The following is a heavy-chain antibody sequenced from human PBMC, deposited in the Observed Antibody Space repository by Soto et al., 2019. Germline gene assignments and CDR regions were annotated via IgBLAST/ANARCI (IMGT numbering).Heavy chain of an antibody. V-gene: IGHV3-23*01. J-gene: IGHJ5*01. CDR3: AKALGLLRCRNLDS. Sequence: QSVWSLILSFAASGFTFSSYAMSWVRQAPGKGLEWVSAISGSGGSTYYADSVKGRFTISRDNSKNTLYLQMNSLRAEDMAVYYCAKALGLLRCRNLDSWGNGT. CDR1: GFTFSSYA. D-gene: IGHD1-7*01. CDR2: ISGSGGST.